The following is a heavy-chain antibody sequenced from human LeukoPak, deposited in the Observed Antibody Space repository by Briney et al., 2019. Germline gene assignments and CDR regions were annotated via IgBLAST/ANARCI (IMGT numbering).Heavy chain of an antibody. Sequence: PGGSLRLSCAASGFIFSTYAMHWVRQAPGKGLEWVALILYDGNNEYYADSVKGHFTISRDNSENTLYLQMNSLRDEDTAVYYCARAGGSYSFDYWGQGTLVTVSS. CDR1: GFIFSTYA. V-gene: IGHV3-30*04. J-gene: IGHJ4*02. D-gene: IGHD3-22*01. CDR3: ARAGGSYSFDY. CDR2: ILYDGNNE.